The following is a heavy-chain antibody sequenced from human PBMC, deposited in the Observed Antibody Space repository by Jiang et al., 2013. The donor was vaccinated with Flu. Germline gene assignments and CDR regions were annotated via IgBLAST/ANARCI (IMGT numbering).Heavy chain of an antibody. J-gene: IGHJ6*04. CDR1: GGSFSGYY. V-gene: IGHV4-34*01. Sequence: TLSLTCAVYGGSFSGYYWSWIRQPPGKGLEWIGEINHSGSTNYNPSLKSRVTISVDTSKDQFSLKLSSVTAADTAVYYCARGIRWGSSYGMDVWGKGTTVTVSS. CDR3: ARGIRWGSSYGMDV. D-gene: IGHD3-10*01. CDR2: INHSGST.